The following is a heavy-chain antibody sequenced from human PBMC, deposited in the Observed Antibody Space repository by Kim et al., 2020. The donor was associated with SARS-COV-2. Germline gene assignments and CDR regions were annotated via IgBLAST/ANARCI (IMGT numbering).Heavy chain of an antibody. CDR1: GFTFGSYW. CDR3: VRSLGDDAFHI. V-gene: IGHV3-74*01. Sequence: GGSLRLSCVGAGFTFGSYWLHWVRQAPGKGLVWVSRINADGTTTHYADSVKGRFTTSRDNSKHTLYLQMDSLRADDTAVYYCVRSLGDDAFHIWGQGTMVIVSS. D-gene: IGHD2-21*01. CDR2: INADGTTT. J-gene: IGHJ3*02.